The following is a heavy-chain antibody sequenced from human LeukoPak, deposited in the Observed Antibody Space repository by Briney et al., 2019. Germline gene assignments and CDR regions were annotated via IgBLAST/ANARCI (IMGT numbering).Heavy chain of an antibody. CDR3: AKDLRSDTAMVRDFDY. Sequence: SGGSLRLSCAASGFTFSSYAMSWVRQAPGKGLEWVSAISGSGGSTYYADSVKGRFTISRDNSKNTLYLQMNSLRAEDTAVYYCAKDLRSDTAMVRDFDYWGQGTLVTVSS. CDR1: GFTFSSYA. J-gene: IGHJ4*02. CDR2: ISGSGGST. D-gene: IGHD5-18*01. V-gene: IGHV3-23*01.